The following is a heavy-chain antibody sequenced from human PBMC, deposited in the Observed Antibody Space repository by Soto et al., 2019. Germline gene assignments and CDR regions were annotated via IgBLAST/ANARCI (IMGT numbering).Heavy chain of an antibody. V-gene: IGHV1-24*01. CDR2: IDSDGGEP. D-gene: IGHD3-16*01. J-gene: IGHJ3*01. CDR3: AAGGGRSGLDL. CDR1: GYSLTELS. Sequence: ASVKVSCKASGYSLTELSMHWVRQAPGKGLEWMANIDSDGGEPIYAQQFQGRLTMSEDTSTDTAYMELSRLSSEDTAVYYCAAGGGRSGLDLWGQGTVVTVSS.